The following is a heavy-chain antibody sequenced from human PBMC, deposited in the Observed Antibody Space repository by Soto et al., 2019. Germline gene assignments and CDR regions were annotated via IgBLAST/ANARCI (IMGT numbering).Heavy chain of an antibody. CDR1: GYTLTELS. Sequence: ASVKVSCKVSGYTLTELSMHWVRQAPGKGLEWMGGFDPEDGETIYAQKFQGRVTMTEDTSTDTAYMELSSLRSEDTAVYYCAACSSRWTYYDYVWGSYRSDRDFDYWGQGTLVTVSS. CDR2: FDPEDGET. J-gene: IGHJ4*02. D-gene: IGHD3-16*02. V-gene: IGHV1-24*01. CDR3: AACSSRWTYYDYVWGSYRSDRDFDY.